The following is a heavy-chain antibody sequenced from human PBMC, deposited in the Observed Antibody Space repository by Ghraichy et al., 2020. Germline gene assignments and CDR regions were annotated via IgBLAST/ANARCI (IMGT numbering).Heavy chain of an antibody. CDR1: GGSISSRSYY. D-gene: IGHD3-22*01. Sequence: SETLSLTCTVSGGSISSRSYYWGWIRQPPGKGLEWIGSINYSGSTYYNPSLKSRVTISVDTSENQLSLKLSSVTAADTAVYYCARQIEDYYDSSAYFDNWGQGTLVTVSS. V-gene: IGHV4-39*01. CDR2: INYSGST. CDR3: ARQIEDYYDSSAYFDN. J-gene: IGHJ4*02.